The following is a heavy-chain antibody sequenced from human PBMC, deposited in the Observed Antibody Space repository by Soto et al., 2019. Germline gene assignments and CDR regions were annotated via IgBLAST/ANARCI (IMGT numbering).Heavy chain of an antibody. CDR1: GGSISSGGYY. D-gene: IGHD4-17*01. V-gene: IGHV4-31*03. CDR2: IYYSGST. Sequence: QVQLQESGPGLVKPSQTLSLTCTVSGGSISSGGYYWSWIRQHPGKGLEWSGYIYYSGSTYYNPSLKSRVTIAVDTSKNQFSLKLSSLTAADTAVYYCARTVTKGGYFDYWGQGTLVAVSS. J-gene: IGHJ4*02. CDR3: ARTVTKGGYFDY.